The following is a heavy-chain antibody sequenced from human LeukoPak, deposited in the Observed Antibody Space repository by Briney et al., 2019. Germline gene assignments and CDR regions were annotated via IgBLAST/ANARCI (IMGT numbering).Heavy chain of an antibody. D-gene: IGHD3-22*01. Sequence: GGSLRLSCAASGFSFSDHGIHWVRQAPGKGLEWVAVISFDGRSQYYADSVRGRFTISRDNSKNTLYLQMNNPKMEDTAIYYCAREIYFDIGYNGGAFDIWGQGALVTVSS. CDR2: ISFDGRSQ. CDR3: AREIYFDIGYNGGAFDI. J-gene: IGHJ3*02. CDR1: GFSFSDHG. V-gene: IGHV3-30*03.